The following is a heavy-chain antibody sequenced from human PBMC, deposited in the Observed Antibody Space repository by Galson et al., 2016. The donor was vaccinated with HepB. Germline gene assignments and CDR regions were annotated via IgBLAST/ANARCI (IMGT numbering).Heavy chain of an antibody. J-gene: IGHJ4*02. V-gene: IGHV3-72*01. D-gene: IGHD1-26*01. CDR3: IRRMYSGSYLKY. Sequence: SLRLSCAASGFTVSNNYMTWVRQAPGKGLEWVGRTRNKANSYTTEYAASVKGRFTISRDDSKNSLYLQMNSLKTEDTAVYYCIRRMYSGSYLKYWGQGTLVTVSS. CDR2: TRNKANSYTT. CDR1: GFTVSNNY.